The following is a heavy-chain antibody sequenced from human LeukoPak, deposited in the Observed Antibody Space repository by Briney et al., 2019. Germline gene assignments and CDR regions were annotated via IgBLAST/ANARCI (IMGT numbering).Heavy chain of an antibody. CDR3: AKDPRRIQYSYCDY. V-gene: IGHV4-38-2*02. J-gene: IGHJ4*02. D-gene: IGHD5-18*01. Sequence: PSETLSLTCAVSGYSISSGYYWGWIRQPPGKGLEWIGSIYHSGSTYYNPSLKSRVTISVDTSKNQFSLKLSSVTAADTAVYYCAKDPRRIQYSYCDYWGQGTLVTVSS. CDR2: IYHSGST. CDR1: GYSISSGYY.